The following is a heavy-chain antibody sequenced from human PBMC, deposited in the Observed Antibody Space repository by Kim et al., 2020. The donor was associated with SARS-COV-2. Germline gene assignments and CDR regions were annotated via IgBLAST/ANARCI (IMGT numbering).Heavy chain of an antibody. CDR2: IYYSGST. J-gene: IGHJ3*02. V-gene: IGHV4-39*01. D-gene: IGHD3-10*01. CDR1: GGSISSSSYY. Sequence: SETLSLTCTVSGGSISSSSYYWGWIRQPPGKGLEWIGSIYYSGSTYYNPSLKSRVTISVDTSKNQFSLKLSSVTAADTAVYYCARLVLRFGESAFDIWGQGTMVTVSS. CDR3: ARLVLRFGESAFDI.